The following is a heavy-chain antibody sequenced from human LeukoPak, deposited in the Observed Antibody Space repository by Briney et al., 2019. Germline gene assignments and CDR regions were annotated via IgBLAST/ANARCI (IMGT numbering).Heavy chain of an antibody. Sequence: PSETLSLTCTVSGGSISSYYWSWIRQPPGKGLEWIGYIYYSGSTDYNPSLKSRVTMSLDTSKNQFSLKLSSVTAADTAVYYCSRWSHPYCSGAYCYVNAFDIWRQGTMVTVSS. CDR2: IYYSGST. CDR1: GGSISSYY. V-gene: IGHV4-59*01. D-gene: IGHD2-15*01. CDR3: SRWSHPYCSGAYCYVNAFDI. J-gene: IGHJ3*02.